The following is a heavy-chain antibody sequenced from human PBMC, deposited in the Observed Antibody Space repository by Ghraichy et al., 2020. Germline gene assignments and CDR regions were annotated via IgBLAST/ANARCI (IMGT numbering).Heavy chain of an antibody. CDR2: IYYSGST. CDR1: GGSISTYY. J-gene: IGHJ4*02. V-gene: IGHV4-59*01. Sequence: SETLSLTCTVSGGSISTYYWSWIRQPPGKGLEWIGYIYYSGSTYYNPSLKRRVTISVDTSKNQFSLKLSSVTAADTAVYYCARETTLHLLDFWGQGALATVSS. CDR3: ARETTLHLLDF. D-gene: IGHD1-1*01.